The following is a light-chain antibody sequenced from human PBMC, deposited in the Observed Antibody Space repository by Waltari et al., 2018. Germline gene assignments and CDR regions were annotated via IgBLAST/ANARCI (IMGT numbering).Light chain of an antibody. CDR1: QNISRF. CDR3: KQYRNIPGT. V-gene: IGKV3-20*01. Sequence: EIMLTQSPGTLSLSPGERATLPCRASQNISRFLAWYQQKPGQAPRLLIYDASTRATGIPDRFSGSGSGTDFRLTISRLEAEDIAVYYCKQYRNIPGTFGQGTKVEIK. CDR2: DAS. J-gene: IGKJ1*01.